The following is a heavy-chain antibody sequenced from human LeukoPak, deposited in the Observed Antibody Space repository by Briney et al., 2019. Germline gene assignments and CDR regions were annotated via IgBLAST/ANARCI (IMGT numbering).Heavy chain of an antibody. V-gene: IGHV3-74*01. J-gene: IGHJ4*02. CDR1: GFSFRNSW. D-gene: IGHD3-22*01. CDR3: ARDLYYDSSGYLGY. CDR2: INENGNTV. Sequence: GGSLRLSCAASGFSFRNSWMHWVRQTPGKGLVWVSRINENGNTVTYADSVKGRFTISRDNAKNMLYLQMDSLRAEDTAVYYCARDLYYDSSGYLGYWGQGTLVTVSS.